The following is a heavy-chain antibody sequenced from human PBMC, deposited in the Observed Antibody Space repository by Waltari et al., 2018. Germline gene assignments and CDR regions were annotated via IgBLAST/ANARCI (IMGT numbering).Heavy chain of an antibody. CDR1: GGSLSGYH. CDR2: INDSGRT. J-gene: IGHJ6*03. V-gene: IGHV4-34*02. CDR3: ARVFGYYYYYMDV. Sequence: QVQLQQWGAGLLKPSATLSLTCAVPGGSLSGYHWTWIRQPPGKGLEWIGEINDSGRTTYNPSLESRVTVSIDTANNQFSLRVRSVTAADTAVYYCARVFGYYYYYMDVWGKGTTVTISS. D-gene: IGHD3-3*01.